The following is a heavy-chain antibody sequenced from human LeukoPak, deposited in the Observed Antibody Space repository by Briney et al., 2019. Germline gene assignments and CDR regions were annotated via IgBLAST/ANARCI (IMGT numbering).Heavy chain of an antibody. CDR3: ARVSNGGYDWYYYYHMDV. D-gene: IGHD5-12*01. CDR2: ISSSSSYI. V-gene: IGHV3-21*01. J-gene: IGHJ6*03. CDR1: GFTFSSYS. Sequence: KPGGSLRLSCAASGFTFSSYSMNWVRQAPGKGLEWVSSISSSSSYINYADSVKGRFTISRDNAKNSLYLQMNSLRAEDTAVYYCARVSNGGYDWYYYYHMDVWGKGTTVTVSS.